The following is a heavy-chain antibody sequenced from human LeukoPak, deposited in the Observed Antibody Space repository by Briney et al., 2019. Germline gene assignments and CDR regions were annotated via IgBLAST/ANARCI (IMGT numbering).Heavy chain of an antibody. CDR1: GFTFSSYA. CDR2: ISYDGSNK. CDR3: ARDSQAY. V-gene: IGHV3-30*01. J-gene: IGHJ4*02. Sequence: GGSLRLSWAASGFTFSSYAMHWVRQAPGKGLEWVAVISYDGSNKYYADSVKGRFTISRDNSKNTLYLQMNSLRAEDTAVYYCARDSQAYWGQGTLVTVSS.